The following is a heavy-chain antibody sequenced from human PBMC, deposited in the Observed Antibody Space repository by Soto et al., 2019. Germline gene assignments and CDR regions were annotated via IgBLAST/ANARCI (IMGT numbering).Heavy chain of an antibody. CDR1: GGTFSSYT. CDR2: IIPILGIA. Sequence: SVKVSCKASGGTFSSYTISWVRQAPGQGLEWMGRIIPILGIANYAQKNQGRDTITADKSTSTAYMELSSLRSEDTAVYYCAIISRKYFESPYYYYYMDVWGKGTTVTVSS. CDR3: AIISRKYFESPYYYYYMDV. J-gene: IGHJ6*03. D-gene: IGHD3-9*01. V-gene: IGHV1-69*02.